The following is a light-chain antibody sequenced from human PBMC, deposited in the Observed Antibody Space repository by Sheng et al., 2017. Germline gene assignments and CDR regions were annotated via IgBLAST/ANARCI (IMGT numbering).Light chain of an antibody. V-gene: IGLV3-1*01. Sequence: SYELAQPPSVTVSPGQTATITCSGEKLGDKYACWYQQKAGRSPSPCSSYQDFKRPTGIPERFSGSNSGDTATLTISGAQDVDEADYYCQTWDYASVSYVIGSGT. CDR3: QTWDYASVSYV. J-gene: IGLJ1*01. CDR2: QDF. CDR1: KLGDKY.